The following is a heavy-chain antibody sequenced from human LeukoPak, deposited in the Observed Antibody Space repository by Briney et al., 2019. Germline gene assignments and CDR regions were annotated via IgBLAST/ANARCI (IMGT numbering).Heavy chain of an antibody. V-gene: IGHV4-30-4*01. CDR2: IYYSGST. CDR3: ARFIAAAGPGYNWFDP. CDR1: GGSISSGDYY. D-gene: IGHD6-13*01. J-gene: IGHJ5*02. Sequence: SETLSLTCTVSGGSISSGDYYWSWIRQPPGKGLEWIGYIYYSGSTYYNPSLKSRVTISVDTSKNQFSLKLSSVTAADTAVYYCARFIAAAGPGYNWFDPWGQGTLVTVSS.